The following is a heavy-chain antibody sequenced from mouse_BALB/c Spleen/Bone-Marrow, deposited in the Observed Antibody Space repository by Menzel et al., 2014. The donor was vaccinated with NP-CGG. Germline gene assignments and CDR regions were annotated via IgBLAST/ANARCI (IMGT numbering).Heavy chain of an antibody. V-gene: IGHV7-3*02. CDR1: GFTFTDYY. J-gene: IGHJ1*01. Sequence: EVKVVESGGGLGQPGGSLRLSCATSGFTFTDYYMSWVRQPPGKALEWLGFIRNKANGCTTEYSASVKGRFTISRDNSQSILYLQMNTLRAEDSATYYCARDTVITTHWYFDVWGAGTTVTVSS. CDR2: IRNKANGCTT. D-gene: IGHD2-4*01. CDR3: ARDTVITTHWYFDV.